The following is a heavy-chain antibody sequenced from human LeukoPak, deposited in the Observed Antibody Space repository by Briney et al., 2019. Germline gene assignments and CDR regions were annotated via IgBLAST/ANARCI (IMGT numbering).Heavy chain of an antibody. V-gene: IGHV3-30-3*01. J-gene: IGHJ3*02. Sequence: GGSLRLSCAASGFTFSSYAMHWVRQDPGKGLEWVAVISYDGSNKYYADSVKGRFTISRDNSKNTLYLQMNSLRAEDTAVYYCAKGADAFDIWGQGTTVTVSS. CDR1: GFTFSSYA. CDR2: ISYDGSNK. CDR3: AKGADAFDI.